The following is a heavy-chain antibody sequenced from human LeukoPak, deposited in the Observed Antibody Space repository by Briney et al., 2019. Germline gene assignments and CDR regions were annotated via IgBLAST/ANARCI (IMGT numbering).Heavy chain of an antibody. V-gene: IGHV1-69*05. CDR2: IIPIFGTA. Sequence: SVKVSCKASGGTFSSYAISWVRQAPGQGLEWMGRIIPIFGTANYAQKFQGRVTITTDESTSTAYMELSSLRSEDTAVYYCAGEHYSNYGHWFDPWGQGTLVTVSS. D-gene: IGHD4-11*01. CDR1: GGTFSSYA. CDR3: AGEHYSNYGHWFDP. J-gene: IGHJ5*02.